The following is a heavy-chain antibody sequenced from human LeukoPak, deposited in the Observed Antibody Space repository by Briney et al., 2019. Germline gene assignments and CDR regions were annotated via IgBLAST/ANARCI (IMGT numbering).Heavy chain of an antibody. CDR3: TTEKTGAIDC. CDR2: IKSKTDGATT. V-gene: IGHV3-15*01. J-gene: IGHJ4*02. CDR1: GFTFSNAW. D-gene: IGHD1-1*01. Sequence: GGSLRLSCAASGFTFSNAWMSWVRQAPGKGLEWVGRIKSKTDGATTDYAAPVKGRFTISRDDSKNTLSLQMNSLKTEDTAVYYCTTEKTGAIDCWGQGTLVTVSS.